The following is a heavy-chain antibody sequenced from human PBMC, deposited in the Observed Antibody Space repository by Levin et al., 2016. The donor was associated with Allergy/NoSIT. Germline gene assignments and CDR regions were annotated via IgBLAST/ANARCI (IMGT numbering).Heavy chain of an antibody. V-gene: IGHV1-69*04. CDR1: GGTFSSYT. J-gene: IGHJ6*02. Sequence: SVKVSCKASGGTFSSYTISWVRQAPGQGLEWMGRIIPILGIANYAQKFQGRVTITADKSTSTAYMELSSLRSEDTAVYYCARDRPSSGWYRDYYYYGMDVWGQGTTVTVSS. D-gene: IGHD6-19*01. CDR2: IIPILGIA. CDR3: ARDRPSSGWYRDYYYYGMDV.